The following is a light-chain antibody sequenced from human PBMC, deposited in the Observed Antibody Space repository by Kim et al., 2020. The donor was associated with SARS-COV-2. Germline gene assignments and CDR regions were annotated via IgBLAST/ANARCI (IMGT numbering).Light chain of an antibody. Sequence: GDRVTLTCRASQSISNWLAWYQQKPGKAPKLLIYDASSLESGVPSRFSGSGSGTEFTLTISSLQPDDFASYYCQQYKSYSITFGQGTRLEIK. CDR3: QQYKSYSIT. V-gene: IGKV1-5*01. CDR1: QSISNW. J-gene: IGKJ5*01. CDR2: DAS.